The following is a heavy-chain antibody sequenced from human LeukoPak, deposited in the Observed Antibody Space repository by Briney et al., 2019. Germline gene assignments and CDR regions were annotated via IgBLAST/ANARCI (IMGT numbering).Heavy chain of an antibody. Sequence: SETLSLTCAVYGGSLSGYFWTWIRQPPGKGLEWLGETDHNGRADYKSSLKSRLIISVDMSKNQFSLRLRSVTAADTAVYYCAGGLPDYWGQGTLVTVSS. D-gene: IGHD2-15*01. V-gene: IGHV4-34*01. CDR3: AGGLPDY. CDR1: GGSLSGYF. J-gene: IGHJ4*02. CDR2: TDHNGRA.